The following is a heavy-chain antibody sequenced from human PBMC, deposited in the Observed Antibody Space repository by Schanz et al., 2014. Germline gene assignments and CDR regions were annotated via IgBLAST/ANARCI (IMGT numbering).Heavy chain of an antibody. J-gene: IGHJ4*02. V-gene: IGHV1-46*01. CDR1: GYTFTDYY. CDR3: ARAGQDYSDSSGYATYYFGN. Sequence: QVQLVQSGAEVKEPGASVKLSCKSSGYTFTDYYMQWVRQAPGQGLEWLGTIFLNDGGTHSAEKFQGRIIMTRDTSTSTVYLDLSSLRSEDTAVYYCARAGQDYSDSSGYATYYFGNWGQGTLVTVSS. CDR2: IFLNDGGT. D-gene: IGHD3-22*01.